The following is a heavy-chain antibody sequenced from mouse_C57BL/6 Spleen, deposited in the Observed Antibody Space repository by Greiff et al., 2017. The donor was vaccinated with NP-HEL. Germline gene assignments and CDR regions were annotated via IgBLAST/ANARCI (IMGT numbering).Heavy chain of an antibody. CDR3: ARHEGNWYFDV. CDR2: ISSGGSYT. J-gene: IGHJ1*03. Sequence: DVQLVESGGDLVKPGGSLKLSCAASGFTFSSYGMSWVRQTPDKRLEWVATISSGGSYTYYPDSVKGRFTISRDNAKNTLYLQMSSLKSEDTAMYYCARHEGNWYFDVWGTGTTVTVSS. V-gene: IGHV5-6*01. CDR1: GFTFSSYG.